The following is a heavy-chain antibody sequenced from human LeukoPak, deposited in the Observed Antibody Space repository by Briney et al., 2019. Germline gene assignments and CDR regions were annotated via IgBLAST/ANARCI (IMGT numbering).Heavy chain of an antibody. V-gene: IGHV4-59*01. J-gene: IGHJ4*02. Sequence: KPSETLSLTCTVSGASISHFYWSWIRQPPGKGLEWIGYYYSSGRPNYNPSLGSRVSISVDTSKNQFSLKLSSVTAADTAVYYCVSAYCGGDCYHSLLTDWGQGALVTVSS. CDR3: VSAYCGGDCYHSLLTD. D-gene: IGHD2-21*02. CDR2: YYSSGRP. CDR1: GASISHFY.